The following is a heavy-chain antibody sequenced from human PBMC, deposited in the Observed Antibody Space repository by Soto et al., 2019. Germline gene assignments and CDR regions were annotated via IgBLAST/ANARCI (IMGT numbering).Heavy chain of an antibody. CDR1: GLTFSNHG. CDR3: ASRYDFWD. D-gene: IGHD3-3*01. CDR2: ISSGGDTT. J-gene: IGHJ4*02. V-gene: IGHV3-23*01. Sequence: GGSLRLSCAASGLTFSNHGMSWVRQAPGKGLEWVSSISSGGDTTYYTNSVKGRFTISRDNSKTTLYLQMNSLRVEDTATYYCASRYDFWDWGQGTLVTVSS.